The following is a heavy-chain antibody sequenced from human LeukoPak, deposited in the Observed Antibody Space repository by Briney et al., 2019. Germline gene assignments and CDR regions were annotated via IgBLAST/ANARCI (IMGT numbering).Heavy chain of an antibody. Sequence: PGGSLRLSCAASGFTFSSYDMHWVRQATGKGLEWVSAIGTAGGTYYPGSVKGRFTISRENAKNSLYLQMNSLRAGDTAVYYCARSPGDKGYYYYMDVWGKGTTVTVSS. CDR2: IGTAGGT. V-gene: IGHV3-13*01. CDR1: GFTFSSYD. CDR3: ARSPGDKGYYYYMDV. D-gene: IGHD3-16*01. J-gene: IGHJ6*03.